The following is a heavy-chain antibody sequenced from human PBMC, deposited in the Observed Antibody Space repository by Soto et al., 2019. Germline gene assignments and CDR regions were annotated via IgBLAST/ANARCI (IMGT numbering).Heavy chain of an antibody. V-gene: IGHV1-69*13. CDR1: GGTFSSYA. J-gene: IGHJ6*02. Sequence: GASVKVSCKASGGTFSSYAISWVRQAPGQGLEWMGGIIPIFGTANYAQKFQGRVTITADESTSTAYMELSSLRSEDTAVYYCASCIAVAGTTPNYYYGMDVWGQGTTVTVSS. CDR3: ASCIAVAGTTPNYYYGMDV. CDR2: IIPIFGTA. D-gene: IGHD6-19*01.